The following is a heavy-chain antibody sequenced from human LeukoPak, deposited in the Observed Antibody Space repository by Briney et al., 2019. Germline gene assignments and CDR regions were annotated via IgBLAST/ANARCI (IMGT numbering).Heavy chain of an antibody. V-gene: IGHV3-7*01. CDR1: GFSFSNHY. CDR3: TRVIVAVPGYFDYFDF. J-gene: IGHJ4*02. CDR2: INEDGSNK. D-gene: IGHD6-19*01. Sequence: PGGALRLSCTASGFSFSNHYMRWLRQAPGKGREGVANINEDGSNKWHLGSVKGRFTVSRANARNSLYRQMNSLRVEDTAVYYCTRVIVAVPGYFDYFDFWGQGVLVTVSS.